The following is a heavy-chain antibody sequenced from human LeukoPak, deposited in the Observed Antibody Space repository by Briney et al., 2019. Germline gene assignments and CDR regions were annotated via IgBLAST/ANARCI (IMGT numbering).Heavy chain of an antibody. CDR2: ISYDGSNK. CDR3: GKDQGGADFWSGYYLPIYYYGMDV. V-gene: IGHV3-30*18. J-gene: IGHJ6*02. CDR1: GFTFSSYG. Sequence: PGGSLRLSCAASGFTFSSYGMHWVRQAPGKGLEWVAVISYDGSNKYYADSVKGRFTISRDNSKNTLYLQMNSLRAEDTAVYYCGKDQGGADFWSGYYLPIYYYGMDVWGQGTTVTVSS. D-gene: IGHD3-3*01.